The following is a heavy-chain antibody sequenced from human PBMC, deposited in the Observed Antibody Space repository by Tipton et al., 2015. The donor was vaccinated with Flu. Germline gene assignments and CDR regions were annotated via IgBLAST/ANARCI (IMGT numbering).Heavy chain of an antibody. CDR3: ARSRIPEPSPFY. Sequence: TLSLTCVVSGYSISSAYYWGWVRQPPGKGLEWIGYVYHSGSTYFNPSLQSRVTISRDTSKNQFSLELSSVTAADTAVYYCARSRIPEPSPFYWGQGTRVTVSS. CDR2: VYHSGST. V-gene: IGHV4-38-2*01. CDR1: GYSISSAYY. J-gene: IGHJ4*02. D-gene: IGHD1-14*01.